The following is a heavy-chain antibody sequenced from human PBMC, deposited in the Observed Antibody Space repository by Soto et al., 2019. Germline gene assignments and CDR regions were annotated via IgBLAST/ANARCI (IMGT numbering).Heavy chain of an antibody. V-gene: IGHV4-59*01. J-gene: IGHJ4*02. CDR1: GGSFSGYY. CDR3: ARDTTPSL. Sequence: SETLSLTCAVYGGSFSGYYWTWIRQPPGTGLEWIGYVYYSGSTNYNPSLKSRVTISVDTSKNQFSLKLSSVTAADTAMYYCARDTTPSLWGQGTLVTVSS. D-gene: IGHD1-1*01. CDR2: VYYSGST.